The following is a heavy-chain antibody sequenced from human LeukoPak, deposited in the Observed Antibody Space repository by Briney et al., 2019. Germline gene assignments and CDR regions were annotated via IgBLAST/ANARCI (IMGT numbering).Heavy chain of an antibody. CDR1: GFTFSSYG. CDR2: IRYDGSNK. D-gene: IGHD3-3*01. Sequence: PGGSLRLSCAASGFTFSSYGMHWVRQAPGKGLEWVAFIRYDGSNKYYADSVKGRFTISRDNSKNTLYLQMNSLRAEDTAVYYCAKNRPSNWYGYDFWSGYHDFDYWGQGTQVTVSS. V-gene: IGHV3-30*02. J-gene: IGHJ4*02. CDR3: AKNRPSNWYGYDFWSGYHDFDY.